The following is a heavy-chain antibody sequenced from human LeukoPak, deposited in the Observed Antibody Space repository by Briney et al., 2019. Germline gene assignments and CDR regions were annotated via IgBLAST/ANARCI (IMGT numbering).Heavy chain of an antibody. CDR1: GGSISSGDYY. D-gene: IGHD2-21*01. Sequence: PSETLSLTCTVSGGSISSGDYYWSWIRQPPGKGLERIGYIYYSGSTYYNPSLKSRVTISVDTSKNQFSLKLSSVTAAATAVYYRARGSHSYCGGDCYYVWFDYRGQGTLVTVSS. V-gene: IGHV4-30-4*08. J-gene: IGHJ4*02. CDR2: IYYSGST. CDR3: ARGSHSYCGGDCYYVWFDY.